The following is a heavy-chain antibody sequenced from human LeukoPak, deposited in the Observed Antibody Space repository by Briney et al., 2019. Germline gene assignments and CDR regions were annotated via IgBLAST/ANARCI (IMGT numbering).Heavy chain of an antibody. CDR2: IYYSGST. V-gene: IGHV4-30-4*08. D-gene: IGHD3-22*01. Sequence: SETLSLTCTVSGGSISSGDYYWSWIREPPGKGLEWIGYIYYSGSTYYNPSLKSRVTISVDTSKNQFSLKLSSVTAADTAVYYCARLVENTYYYDSSEYYFDYWGQGTLVTVSS. CDR1: GGSISSGDYY. J-gene: IGHJ4*02. CDR3: ARLVENTYYYDSSEYYFDY.